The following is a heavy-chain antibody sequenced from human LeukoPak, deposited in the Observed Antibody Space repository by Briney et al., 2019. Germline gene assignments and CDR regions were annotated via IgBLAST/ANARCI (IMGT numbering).Heavy chain of an antibody. V-gene: IGHV3-30*04. CDR3: ARYGDYGYYFDY. Sequence: PGGSLRLSCAASGFAFSSYAMHWVRQAPGKGLEWVAVISYDGSNKYYADSVKGRFTISRDNFKNTLYLQMNSLRAEDTAVYYCARYGDYGYYFDYWGQGTLVTVSS. J-gene: IGHJ4*02. CDR1: GFAFSSYA. D-gene: IGHD4-17*01. CDR2: ISYDGSNK.